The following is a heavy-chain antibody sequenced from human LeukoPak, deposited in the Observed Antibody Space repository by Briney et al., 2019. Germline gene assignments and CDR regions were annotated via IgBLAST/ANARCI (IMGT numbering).Heavy chain of an antibody. Sequence: SETLSLTCTVSGGSISSYYWSWIRQPPGKGLEWIGYIYYNGSTNYNPSLKSRVTISVDTSKNQFSLKLSSVTAADTAVYYCARAGSPRNYYGMDVWGQGTTVTVSS. D-gene: IGHD6-13*01. CDR1: GGSISSYY. J-gene: IGHJ6*02. CDR3: ARAGSPRNYYGMDV. CDR2: IYYNGST. V-gene: IGHV4-59*01.